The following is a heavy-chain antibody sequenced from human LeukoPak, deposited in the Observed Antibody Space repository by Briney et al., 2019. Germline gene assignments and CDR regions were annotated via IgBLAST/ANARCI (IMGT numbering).Heavy chain of an antibody. D-gene: IGHD6-6*01. CDR1: GFTFSSYS. CDR2: ITSSSNYI. J-gene: IGHJ4*02. CDR3: AKDGTQYSSSSCFDY. Sequence: TPGGSLRLSCAASGFTFSSYSMSWVRQAPGKGLEWVSSITSSSNYIYYADSVKGRFTISRDNVKNSLYLQMNSLRAEDTAVYYCAKDGTQYSSSSCFDYWGQGTLVTVSS. V-gene: IGHV3-21*06.